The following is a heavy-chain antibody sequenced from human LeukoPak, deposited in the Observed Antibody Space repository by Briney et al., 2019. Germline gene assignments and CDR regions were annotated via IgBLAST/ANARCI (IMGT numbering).Heavy chain of an antibody. D-gene: IGHD3-3*01. Sequence: PGGSLRLSCAASGFTFSAHGMHWVCQAPGKGLEWVAYIRHDGNNQQYVDSVKGRFTISRDNSKNMLYLQMSSLRVEDTSVYYCAIDFWSGYSDYWGEGTLVTVSS. CDR3: AIDFWSGYSDY. V-gene: IGHV3-30*02. CDR1: GFTFSAHG. CDR2: IRHDGNNQ. J-gene: IGHJ4*02.